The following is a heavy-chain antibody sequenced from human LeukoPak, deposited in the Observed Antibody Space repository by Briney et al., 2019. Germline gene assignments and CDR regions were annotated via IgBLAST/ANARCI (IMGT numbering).Heavy chain of an antibody. CDR1: GFTFSSYA. J-gene: IGHJ5*02. Sequence: PGTSLRLSCAASGFTFSSYAMPWVRQAPGKGLEGVAVISYDGSNKYYADSVKGRFTISRDNSKNTLYLQMNSLRAEDTAVYYCAREKAVVVQNWFDPWGQGTLVTVSS. CDR2: ISYDGSNK. CDR3: AREKAVVVQNWFDP. D-gene: IGHD2-2*01. V-gene: IGHV3-30*16.